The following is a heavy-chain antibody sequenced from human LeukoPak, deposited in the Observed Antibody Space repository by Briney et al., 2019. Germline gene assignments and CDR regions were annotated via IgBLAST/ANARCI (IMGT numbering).Heavy chain of an antibody. J-gene: IGHJ5*02. D-gene: IGHD7-27*01. V-gene: IGHV3-21*01. CDR2: ISSSSSYI. CDR3: ARGVTGRGFDP. CDR1: GLTFSSYS. Sequence: GGSLRLSCAASGLTFSSYSMNWVRQAPGKGLEWVSSISSSSSYIYYADSVKGRFTISRDNAKNSLYLQMNSLRAEDTAVYYCARGVTGRGFDPWGQGTLVTVSS.